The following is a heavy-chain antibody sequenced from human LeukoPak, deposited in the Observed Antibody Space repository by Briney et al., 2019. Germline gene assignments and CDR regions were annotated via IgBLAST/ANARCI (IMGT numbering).Heavy chain of an antibody. CDR1: GGSISSSTYY. CDR3: ARLGYSYGSALFDY. V-gene: IGHV4-39*01. D-gene: IGHD5-18*01. CDR2: IYYSGST. Sequence: SETPSLTCTVSGGSISSSTYYWGWFRQPPGKGLEWIGSIYYSGSTYYNPSLKSRVTISVDTSKNQFSLKLSSVTAADTAVYYCARLGYSYGSALFDYWGQGTLVTVSS. J-gene: IGHJ4*02.